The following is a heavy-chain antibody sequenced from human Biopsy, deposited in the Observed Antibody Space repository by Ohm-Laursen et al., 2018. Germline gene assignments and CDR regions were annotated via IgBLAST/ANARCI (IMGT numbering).Heavy chain of an antibody. D-gene: IGHD2-21*02. Sequence: ASVKVSCKASGYAFHTYYMHWVRQAPGQGLEWLGYINPSGRYTRNAQSFQGRVTMTRDTSTSTVYMELSGLTSDDTAVYYCARPRGTATAIADGLDYWGQGTLVTASS. CDR2: INPSGRYT. V-gene: IGHV1-46*02. CDR3: ARPRGTATAIADGLDY. CDR1: GYAFHTYY. J-gene: IGHJ4*02.